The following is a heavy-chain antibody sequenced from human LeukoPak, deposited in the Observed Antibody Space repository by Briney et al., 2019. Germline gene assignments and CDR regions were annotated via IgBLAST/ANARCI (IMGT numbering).Heavy chain of an antibody. CDR3: AVLVTSFYY. CDR1: GLTFSDHY. V-gene: IGHV3-72*01. D-gene: IGHD4-23*01. Sequence: GGSLRLSCAASGLTFSDHYMDWVRQAPGKGLEWVGRTRNKANSYTTEYAASVKGRFTISRDDSKNSLYLQMNSLITEDTAVYYCAVLVTSFYYWGQGTLVTVSS. CDR2: TRNKANSYTT. J-gene: IGHJ4*02.